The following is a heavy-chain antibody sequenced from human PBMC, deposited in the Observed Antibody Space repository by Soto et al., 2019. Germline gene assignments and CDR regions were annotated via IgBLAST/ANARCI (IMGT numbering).Heavy chain of an antibody. J-gene: IGHJ4*02. CDR2: VSEGGDST. CDR1: GFTFSNAW. Sequence: GGSLRLSCAASGFTFSNAWMSWVRQAPGKGLEWVSGVSEGGDSTYYANSVKGRFTISRDNSKNILFLKMNSLRADDTAIYYCAQDRRTLSGLDYWGQGSLVTVSS. D-gene: IGHD2-15*01. V-gene: IGHV3-23*01. CDR3: AQDRRTLSGLDY.